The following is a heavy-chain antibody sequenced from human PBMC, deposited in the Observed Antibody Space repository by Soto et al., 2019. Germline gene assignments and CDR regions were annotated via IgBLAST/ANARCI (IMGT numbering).Heavy chain of an antibody. CDR1: GYTFTTYG. J-gene: IGHJ6*02. CDR3: ARDLGYKWDYWGAFEL. D-gene: IGHD1-20*01. V-gene: IGHV1-18*04. CDR2: ISPDSGNT. Sequence: GASVKVSCKASGYTFTTYGISWVRQAPGQGLEWVGWISPDSGNTNYAQKLQGRVTMTTDTSTTTVYMELRSLTSDDTAVYYCARDLGYKWDYWGAFELWGQGTTVTVSS.